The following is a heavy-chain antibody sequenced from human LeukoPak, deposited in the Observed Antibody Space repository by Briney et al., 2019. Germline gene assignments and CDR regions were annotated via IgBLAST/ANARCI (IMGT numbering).Heavy chain of an antibody. D-gene: IGHD3-22*01. CDR2: IKQDGSEK. CDR1: GFTFSSYW. CDR3: ARDGNYYDSSGYSYVYFDY. Sequence: GGSLRLSCAASGFTFSSYWMSWVRQAPGKGLEWVANIKQDGSEKYYVDSGKGRFTISRDNAKHSLYLQMNSLRVEDTAVYYCARDGNYYDSSGYSYVYFDYWGQGTLVTVSS. J-gene: IGHJ4*02. V-gene: IGHV3-7*01.